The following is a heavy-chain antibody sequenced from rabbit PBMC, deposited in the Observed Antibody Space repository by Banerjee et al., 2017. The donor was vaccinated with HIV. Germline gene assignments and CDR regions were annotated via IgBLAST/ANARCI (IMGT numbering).Heavy chain of an antibody. D-gene: IGHD1-1*01. CDR3: AGDPTSNGNWNL. Sequence: QEQLEESGGDLVKPEGSLTLTCTPSGFSFSSSYWICWVRQAPGKGLEWIACIYIDVGSIYYANWAKGRFTISKPSSTTVTLQMTSLTAADTATYFCAGDPTSNGNWNLWGQAPWSPS. CDR1: GFSFSSSYW. V-gene: IGHV1S45*01. CDR2: IYIDVGSI. J-gene: IGHJ4*01.